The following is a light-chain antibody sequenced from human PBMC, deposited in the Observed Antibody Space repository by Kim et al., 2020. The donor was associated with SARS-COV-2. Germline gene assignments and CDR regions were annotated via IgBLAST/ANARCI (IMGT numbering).Light chain of an antibody. CDR3: QAWDSSTYV. V-gene: IGLV3-1*01. J-gene: IGLJ1*01. CDR2: QDS. CDR1: KLGDKY. Sequence: SVSPRQTASITCSGGKLGDKYAYWYQQKPGQSPVLVIYQDSKRPSGIPERFSGSNSGNTATLTISGTQAMDEADYYCQAWDSSTYVFGTGTKVTVL.